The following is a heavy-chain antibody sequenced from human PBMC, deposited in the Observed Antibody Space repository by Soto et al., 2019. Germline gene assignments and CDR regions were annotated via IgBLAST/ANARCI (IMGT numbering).Heavy chain of an antibody. J-gene: IGHJ6*02. CDR1: GFTFSSYG. V-gene: IGHV3-33*01. CDR3: ARDYSGSNYYGMDV. Sequence: GGSLRLSCAASGFTFSSYGMHWVRQAPGKGLEWAAVIWYDGSNKYYADSVKGRFTISRDNSKNTLYLQMNSLRAEDTAVYYCARDYSGSNYYGMDVWGQGTTVTVSS. D-gene: IGHD5-12*01. CDR2: IWYDGSNK.